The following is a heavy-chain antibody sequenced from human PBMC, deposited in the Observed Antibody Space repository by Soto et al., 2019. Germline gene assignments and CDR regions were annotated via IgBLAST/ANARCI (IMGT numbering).Heavy chain of an antibody. D-gene: IGHD6-19*01. J-gene: IGHJ3*01. CDR3: AYSTGWYRHDV. Sequence: QVQLQESGPGLVKPSGTLSLTCAVSGDSISNSRWWTWVRQPPGKGLEWIGDIFHSGDTNYNPSLMSRVFISVDKSPNQFSLKVSSVTAADTAVYYCAYSTGWYRHDVWGQGTLVTVSS. CDR1: GDSISNSRW. V-gene: IGHV4-4*02. CDR2: IFHSGDT.